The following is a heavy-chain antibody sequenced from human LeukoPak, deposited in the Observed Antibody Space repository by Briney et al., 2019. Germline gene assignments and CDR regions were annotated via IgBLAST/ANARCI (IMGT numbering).Heavy chain of an antibody. CDR3: ARDGDYYDSSGYPKQ. V-gene: IGHV3-21*01. Sequence: TPGGSLRLSCAASGFTFSSYSMNWVRQAPGKGLEWVSSISSSSSYIYYADSVKGRFTISRDNAKNSLYLQMNSLRAEDTAVYYCARDGDYYDSSGYPKQWGQGTLVTVSS. CDR1: GFTFSSYS. D-gene: IGHD3-22*01. J-gene: IGHJ4*02. CDR2: ISSSSSYI.